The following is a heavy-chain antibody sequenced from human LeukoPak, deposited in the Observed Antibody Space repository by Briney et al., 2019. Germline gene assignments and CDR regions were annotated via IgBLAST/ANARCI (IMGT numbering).Heavy chain of an antibody. Sequence: GGSLTLSCEASGFTFSGNWMSWVRQAPGEGLEWVASIKPDGSQKWYVDSVKGRFTISRDNTKSSLYLQMNSLGAEDTAIYYCAKLLGTSTSYDSWGQGTRVTVSS. V-gene: IGHV3-7*01. D-gene: IGHD2/OR15-2a*01. J-gene: IGHJ4*02. CDR3: AKLLGTSTSYDS. CDR2: IKPDGSQK. CDR1: GFTFSGNW.